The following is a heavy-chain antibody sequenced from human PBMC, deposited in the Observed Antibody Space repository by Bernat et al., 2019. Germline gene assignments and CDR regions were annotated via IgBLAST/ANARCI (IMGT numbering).Heavy chain of an antibody. J-gene: IGHJ4*02. CDR1: RYTFTSYT. CDR2: INTGNGNK. Sequence: QVQLVQSGAEVKKPGASVKVSCKTSRYTFTSYTIHWVRQAPGQRLELMGWINTGNGNKKYSQKFQGRVTITRDESASTAYMDLSSLRSEDTAVYYCAKGRGVTGTWNYPFFDYWGQGTLVTVSS. CDR3: AKGRGVTGTWNYPFFDY. D-gene: IGHD1-7*01. V-gene: IGHV1-3*04.